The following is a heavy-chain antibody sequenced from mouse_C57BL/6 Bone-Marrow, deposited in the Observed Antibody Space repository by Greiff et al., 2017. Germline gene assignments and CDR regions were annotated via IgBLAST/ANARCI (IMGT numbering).Heavy chain of an antibody. CDR3: ARDYDGPY. D-gene: IGHD1-1*01. J-gene: IGHJ3*01. CDR2: ISDGGSYT. Sequence: EVMLVESGGGLVKPGGSLKLSCAASGFTFSSYAMSWVRQTPEKRLEWVATISDGGSYTYYPDNVKGRFTISRDNAKNNLYLQMSHLKSEDTAMYYCARDYDGPYWGQGTLVTVSA. V-gene: IGHV5-4*01. CDR1: GFTFSSYA.